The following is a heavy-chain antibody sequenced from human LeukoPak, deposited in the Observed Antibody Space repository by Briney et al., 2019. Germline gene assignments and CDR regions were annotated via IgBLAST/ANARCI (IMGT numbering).Heavy chain of an antibody. Sequence: PSETLSLTCTVSGGSISSSSYYWGWIRQPPGKGLEWIGSIYYSGSTYYNPSLKSRVTMSVDTSKNQFSLKLSSVTAADTAVYYCARDRYYYDSSGYYWLFDYWGQGTLVIVSS. CDR1: GGSISSSSYY. V-gene: IGHV4-39*07. J-gene: IGHJ4*02. CDR3: ARDRYYYDSSGYYWLFDY. CDR2: IYYSGST. D-gene: IGHD3-22*01.